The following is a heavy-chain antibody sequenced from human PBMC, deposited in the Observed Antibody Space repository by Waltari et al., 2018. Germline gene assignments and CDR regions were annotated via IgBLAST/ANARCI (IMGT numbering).Heavy chain of an antibody. CDR1: GGSISSGGYY. CDR2: IYYSGRT. D-gene: IGHD2-2*01. V-gene: IGHV4-31*03. CDR3: ARGVLIVVVPAAANWFDP. Sequence: QVQLQESGPGLVKPSQTLSLTCTVSGGSISSGGYYWSWIRQHPGKGLGWIGYIYYSGRTYYNPSLKSRVTISVDTSKTQFSLKLSSVTAADTAVYYCARGVLIVVVPAAANWFDPWGQGTLVTVSS. J-gene: IGHJ5*02.